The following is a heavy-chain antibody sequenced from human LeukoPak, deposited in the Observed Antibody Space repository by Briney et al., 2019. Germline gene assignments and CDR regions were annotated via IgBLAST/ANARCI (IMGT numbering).Heavy chain of an antibody. CDR3: TRLDDSSGYYYPTYYFDY. Sequence: SETLSLTCTISGGSVSSSYYWGWIRQPPGKGLEWIGSIYYSGSTYYNPSLKSRVTISVDTSKNQFSLKLSSVTAADTAVYYCTRLDDSSGYYYPTYYFDYWGQGTLVTVSS. D-gene: IGHD3-22*01. CDR2: IYYSGST. CDR1: GGSVSSSYY. J-gene: IGHJ4*02. V-gene: IGHV4-39*01.